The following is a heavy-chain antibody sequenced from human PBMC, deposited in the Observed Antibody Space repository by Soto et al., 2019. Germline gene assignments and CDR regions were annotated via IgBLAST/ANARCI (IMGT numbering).Heavy chain of an antibody. CDR1: GYTFTSYD. D-gene: IGHD6-13*01. J-gene: IGHJ4*02. CDR2: MNPNSGNT. V-gene: IGHV1-8*01. Sequence: QVQLVQSGAEVKKPGASVKVSCKASGYTFTSYDINWVRQATGQGLEWMGWMNPNSGNTGYAQKFQGRVTMTRNTSRRTAYMELSSLRSEDTAVYYCARELSSSWRFDYWGQGTLVTVSS. CDR3: ARELSSSWRFDY.